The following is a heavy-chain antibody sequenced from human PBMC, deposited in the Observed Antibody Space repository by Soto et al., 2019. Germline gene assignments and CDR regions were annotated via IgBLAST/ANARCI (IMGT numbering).Heavy chain of an antibody. J-gene: IGHJ5*02. CDR2: IDPSDSYT. CDR3: ARHPGADIVVVPAARGFDP. D-gene: IGHD2-2*01. CDR1: VYSFTSYW. Sequence: GESLKISCKGSVYSFTSYWISWVRQMPGKGLEWMGRIDPSDSYTNYSPSFQGHVTISADKSISTAYLQWSSLKASDTAMYYCARHPGADIVVVPAARGFDPWGQGTLVTVSS. V-gene: IGHV5-10-1*01.